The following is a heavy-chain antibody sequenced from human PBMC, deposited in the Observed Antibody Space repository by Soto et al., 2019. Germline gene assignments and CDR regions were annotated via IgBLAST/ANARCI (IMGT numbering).Heavy chain of an antibody. J-gene: IGHJ5*02. CDR2: IYWDDDK. V-gene: IGHV2-5*02. D-gene: IGHD1-1*01. CDR1: GFSLTTSGVG. Sequence: QITLKESGPTLLLPAQTLTLTCTFSGFSLTTSGVGVGWIRQPPGKALEFLAFIYWDDDKRYSPSLSSRLTLSKEPSKNQVVLTMTNMDPVDTATYFCAHRRPWSSNWNSGWLGPWGQGILVSVSS. CDR3: AHRRPWSSNWNSGWLGP.